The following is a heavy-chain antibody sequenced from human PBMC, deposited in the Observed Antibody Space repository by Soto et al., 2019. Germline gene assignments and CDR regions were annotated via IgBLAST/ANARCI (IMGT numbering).Heavy chain of an antibody. CDR1: GFSFSSYA. J-gene: IGHJ4*02. Sequence: GGYLRLCCAASGFSFSSYAMSWVRQAPGKGLEWVSAISGSGGSTYYADSVKGRFTISRDNSKNTLYLQMNSLRAEDTAVYYCAKVPQETPAPSYSFDYRGQAPLVTVSS. CDR2: ISGSGGST. V-gene: IGHV3-23*01. CDR3: AKVPQETPAPSYSFDY. D-gene: IGHD2-2*01.